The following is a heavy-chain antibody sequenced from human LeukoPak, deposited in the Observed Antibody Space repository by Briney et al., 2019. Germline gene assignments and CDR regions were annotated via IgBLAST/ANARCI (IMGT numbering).Heavy chain of an antibody. CDR3: ARDRLVSNFLGYYYYGMDV. V-gene: IGHV3-7*01. D-gene: IGHD4-11*01. J-gene: IGHJ6*02. CDR2: IKQDGSEK. Sequence: PGGSLRLSCAASGFTFSSYWMSWVRQAPGKGLEGVANIKQDGSEKYYVDSVKGRFTISRDNAKNSLYMQMNSLRAEDTAVYYCARDRLVSNFLGYYYYGMDVWGQGTTVTVSS. CDR1: GFTFSSYW.